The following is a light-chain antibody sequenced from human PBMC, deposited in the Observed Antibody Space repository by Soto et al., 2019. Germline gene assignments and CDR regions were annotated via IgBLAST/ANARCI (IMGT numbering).Light chain of an antibody. J-gene: IGKJ3*01. CDR3: QQYQSYFLT. Sequence: DIQMTQSPSTLSASVGDRVTITCRASQSISRSLAWYQQKSGKAPKLLIYDASSLESGVPSRFSGSGFGTEFTLTISGLQPDDFSTYYRQQYQSYFLTFGPGTTVDMK. CDR1: QSISRS. V-gene: IGKV1-5*01. CDR2: DAS.